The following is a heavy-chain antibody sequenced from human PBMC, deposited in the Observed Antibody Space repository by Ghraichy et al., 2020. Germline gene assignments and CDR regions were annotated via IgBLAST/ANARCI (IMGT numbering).Heavy chain of an antibody. V-gene: IGHV3-48*02. D-gene: IGHD3-3*01. CDR2: INFTGSTT. J-gene: IGHJ6*02. CDR3: ARANYDFWSASNYYYGMDA. Sequence: GGSLRLSCAASGFTFSNYSMNWVRQAPGKGLEWISYINFTGSTTYYADSVKGRFSISRDNAKNSLYLQMNSLRDEDAAVYYCARANYDFWSASNYYYGMDAWGQGPT. CDR1: GFTFSNYS.